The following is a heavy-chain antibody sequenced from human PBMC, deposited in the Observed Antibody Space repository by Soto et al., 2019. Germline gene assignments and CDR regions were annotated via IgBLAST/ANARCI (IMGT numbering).Heavy chain of an antibody. D-gene: IGHD3-10*01. J-gene: IGHJ4*02. V-gene: IGHV4-38-2*01. CDR1: GYSISSGYY. CDR2: IYHSGST. CDR3: ALAYYYGSGSLTHYFDY. Sequence: SETLSLTCAVSGYSISSGYYWGWIRQPPGKGLEWIGSIYHSGSTYYNPSLKSRVTISVDTSKNQFALKLSSVTAADTAVYYCALAYYYGSGSLTHYFDYWGQATLLTVSS.